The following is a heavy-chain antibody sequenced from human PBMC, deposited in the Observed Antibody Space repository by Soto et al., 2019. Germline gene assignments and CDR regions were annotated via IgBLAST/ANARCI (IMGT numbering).Heavy chain of an antibody. Sequence: EVQLLESGGGLVQPGGSLRLSCAASGFTFSSYAMSWVRQAPGKGLEWVSAISGSGGSTYYADSVKGRFTISRDNSKNTLYLQMNSLSAEDTPVYYCAKAWAEGPHQYYFDYWSQGALVTVSS. J-gene: IGHJ4*02. V-gene: IGHV3-23*01. CDR3: AKAWAEGPHQYYFDY. D-gene: IGHD2-2*01. CDR2: ISGSGGST. CDR1: GFTFSSYA.